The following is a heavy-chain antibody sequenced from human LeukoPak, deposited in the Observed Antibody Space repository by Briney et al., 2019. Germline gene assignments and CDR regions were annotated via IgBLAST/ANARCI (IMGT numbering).Heavy chain of an antibody. D-gene: IGHD2-15*01. V-gene: IGHV3-23*01. J-gene: IGHJ3*02. Sequence: AGSLRLSSAASGFTFSRYAISWVQQAPGKVKQWVSDISSGGGNTYSADSVKGGFTTSRDHSKNTLYLQMNSLRAEDTAVYYCAKSTLRAALDAFDIWGQGTMVTVS. CDR2: ISSGGGNT. CDR3: AKSTLRAALDAFDI. CDR1: GFTFSRYA.